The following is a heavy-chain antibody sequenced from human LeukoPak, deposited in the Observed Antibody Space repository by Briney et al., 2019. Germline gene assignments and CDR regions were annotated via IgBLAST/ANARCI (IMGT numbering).Heavy chain of an antibody. CDR2: ISPSGGST. V-gene: IGHV1-46*01. Sequence: GASVKVSCKAFGYTFTSNYMHWVRQAPGQGPEWMGVISPSGGSTTYAQKFQGRVTLTRDMSTSTDYLELSSLRSEDTAVYYCAREWGARRSDAFDIWGQGTMVTVSS. J-gene: IGHJ3*02. CDR3: AREWGARRSDAFDI. D-gene: IGHD1-26*01. CDR1: GYTFTSNY.